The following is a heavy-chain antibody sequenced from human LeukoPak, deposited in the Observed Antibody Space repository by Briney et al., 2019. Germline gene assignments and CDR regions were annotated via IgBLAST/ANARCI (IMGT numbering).Heavy chain of an antibody. Sequence: SVKVSCKASGGTFSSYTISWVRLAPGQGLEWMGRIIPILGIANYAQKFQGRVTITADKSTSTAYMELSSLRSEDTAVYYCARALWYMTTVTYNWFDPWGQGTLVTVSS. CDR2: IIPILGIA. CDR3: ARALWYMTTVTYNWFDP. V-gene: IGHV1-69*02. D-gene: IGHD4-11*01. CDR1: GGTFSSYT. J-gene: IGHJ5*02.